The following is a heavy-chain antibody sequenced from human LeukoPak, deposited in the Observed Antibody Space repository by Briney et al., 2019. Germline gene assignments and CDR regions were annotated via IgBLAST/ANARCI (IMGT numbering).Heavy chain of an antibody. CDR3: AGGSFSDYYYDIWGYYFDY. CDR2: INHSGST. D-gene: IGHD3-22*01. CDR1: GGSFSGYY. V-gene: IGHV4-34*01. J-gene: IGHJ4*02. Sequence: SETLSLTCAVYGGSFSGYYWSWIRQPPGKGLEWIGEINHSGSTNYNPSLKSRVTISVDTSKNQFSLKLSSVTAADTAVYYCAGGSFSDYYYDIWGYYFDYWGQGTLSPSPQ.